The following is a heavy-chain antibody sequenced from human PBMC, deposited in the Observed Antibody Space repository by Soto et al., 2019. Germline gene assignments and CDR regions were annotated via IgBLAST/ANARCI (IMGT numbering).Heavy chain of an antibody. V-gene: IGHV3-21*01. Sequence: EVQLVESGGGLVKPGGSLRLSCAASGFTFSSYSMNWVRQAPGKGLEWVSSISSSSSYIYYADSVKGRFTISRDNAKNSLYLLMNSLRAEDTAVYYCARDRAAAPDGMDVWGQGTTVTVYS. CDR2: ISSSSSYI. CDR3: ARDRAAAPDGMDV. D-gene: IGHD6-13*01. J-gene: IGHJ6*02. CDR1: GFTFSSYS.